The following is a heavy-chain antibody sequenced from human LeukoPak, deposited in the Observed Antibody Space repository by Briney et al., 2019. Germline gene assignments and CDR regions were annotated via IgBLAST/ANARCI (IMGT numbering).Heavy chain of an antibody. Sequence: SETLSLTCTVSGGSISSYYWSWIRQPPGRGLEWIGYIYYSGSTNYNPSLKSRVTISLDTSKNQFSLKLSSVTAADTAVYYCARKSRATGTLDSWGQGTLVTVSS. CDR3: ARKSRATGTLDS. V-gene: IGHV4-59*08. CDR2: IYYSGST. D-gene: IGHD6-13*01. CDR1: GGSISSYY. J-gene: IGHJ5*01.